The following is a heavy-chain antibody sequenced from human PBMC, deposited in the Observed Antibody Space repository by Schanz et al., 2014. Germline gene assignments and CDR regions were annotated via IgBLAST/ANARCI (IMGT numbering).Heavy chain of an antibody. V-gene: IGHV3-11*01. J-gene: IGHJ4*02. CDR3: AREKRRTEVVLDH. Sequence: QVQLVESGGGLVKPGGSLRLSCTASGFNFRDYQMTWIRQAPGKGLEWVSYITSGSAKFYADSVKGRFTISRDNAKNSLYLQMNSLRAEDTAVYYCAREKRRTEVVLDHWGQGTLVTVS. CDR2: ITSGSAK. CDR1: GFNFRDYQ.